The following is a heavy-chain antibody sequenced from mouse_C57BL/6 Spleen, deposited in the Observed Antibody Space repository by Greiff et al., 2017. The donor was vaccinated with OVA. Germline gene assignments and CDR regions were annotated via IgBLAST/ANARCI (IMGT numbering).Heavy chain of an antibody. CDR3: ARSRDGYNAMDY. V-gene: IGHV1-64*01. J-gene: IGHJ4*01. CDR2: IHPNSGST. CDR1: GYTFTSYW. D-gene: IGHD2-3*01. Sequence: QVQLQQPGAELVKPGASVKLSCTASGYTFTSYWMHWVKQRPGQGLEWIGMIHPNSGSTNYNEKFKSKATLTVDKSSSTAYMHLSSLTSEDSAVYYCARSRDGYNAMDYWGQGTSVTVSS.